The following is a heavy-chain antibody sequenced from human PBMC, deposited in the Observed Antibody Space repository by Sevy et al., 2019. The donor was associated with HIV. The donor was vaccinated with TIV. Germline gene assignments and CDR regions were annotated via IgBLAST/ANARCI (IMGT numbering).Heavy chain of an antibody. CDR2: FDPEDGET. J-gene: IGHJ4*02. CDR3: ASGREYYYGNRGYFDY. Sequence: ASVKVSCKVSGYTLTKLSMHWVRQAPGKGLEWMGGFDPEDGETIYAQKFQDRITMTEDTSTDTAYMELNSLRSEDTAVYYCASGREYYYGNRGYFDYWGQGTLVTVSS. D-gene: IGHD3-10*01. V-gene: IGHV1-24*01. CDR1: GYTLTKLS.